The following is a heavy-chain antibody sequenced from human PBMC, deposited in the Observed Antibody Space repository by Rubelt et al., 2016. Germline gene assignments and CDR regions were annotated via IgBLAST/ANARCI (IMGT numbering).Heavy chain of an antibody. Sequence: QVQLVQSGAEVKKPGSSVKVSCKASGGTFSSYAISWVRQAPGQGLEWMGWISAYNGNTNYAQKLQGRVTMTTDTSTSTADMELRSLRSDDTAVYYCARVEYYYDSSGYSDYWGQGTLVTVSS. J-gene: IGHJ4*02. D-gene: IGHD3-22*01. CDR2: ISAYNGNT. CDR3: ARVEYYYDSSGYSDY. V-gene: IGHV1-18*01. CDR1: GGTFSSYA.